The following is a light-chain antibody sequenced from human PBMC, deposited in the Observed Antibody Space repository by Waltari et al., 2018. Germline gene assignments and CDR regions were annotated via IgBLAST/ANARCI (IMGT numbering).Light chain of an antibody. CDR2: GAS. V-gene: IGKV3-20*01. CDR1: QSVTRA. Sequence: ELVLTQSPGTLSLSPGESATLSCRTSQSVTRALAWYQQQPGQAPRLLIYGASNRATGIPDRFSGSGSGTDFSLTISSLEPEDFAVYYCQHYLRLPVTFGQGTKVEVK. J-gene: IGKJ1*01. CDR3: QHYLRLPVT.